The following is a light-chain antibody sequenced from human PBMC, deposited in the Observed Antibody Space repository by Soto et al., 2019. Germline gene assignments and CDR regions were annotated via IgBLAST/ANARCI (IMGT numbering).Light chain of an antibody. CDR2: DVA. V-gene: IGLV2-14*03. CDR3: SSYTTRDTYV. J-gene: IGLJ1*01. CDR1: SSDVGYYNW. Sequence: QSALTQPASVSGSPGQSITISCTGTSSDVGYYNWVSWYQQHPGKAPKLMVYDVATRPSGVSIRFSGSKSGNTASLTISGLQAEDEADYYCSSYTTRDTYVFGTGTQLTVL.